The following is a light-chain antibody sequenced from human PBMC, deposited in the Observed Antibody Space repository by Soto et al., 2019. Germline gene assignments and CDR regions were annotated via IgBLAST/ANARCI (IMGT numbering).Light chain of an antibody. CDR3: QQAHSFPYT. V-gene: IGKV3-20*01. J-gene: IGKJ2*01. Sequence: EIVLTQSPGTLSLSPGERAALSCRASQSLSTNYLAWYQQKPGQAPRLLMYGASHRATAIPDKFSGSGSGTDFTLTISRLGPEDFATNYCQQAHSFPYTFGQGTKLRIK. CDR2: GAS. CDR1: QSLSTNY.